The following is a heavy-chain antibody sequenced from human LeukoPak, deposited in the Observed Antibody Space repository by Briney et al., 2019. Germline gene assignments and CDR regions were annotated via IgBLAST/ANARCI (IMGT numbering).Heavy chain of an antibody. D-gene: IGHD3-10*01. CDR2: IYSGGST. CDR3: ARDNPSFDAFDI. CDR1: GFTFSSNY. V-gene: IGHV3-66*02. J-gene: IGHJ3*02. Sequence: GGSLRLSCAASGFTFSSNYMSWVRQAPGKGLEWVSVIYSGGSTYYADSVKGRFTISRDNSKNTLYLQMNSLRAEDTAVYYCARDNPSFDAFDIWGQGTMVTVSS.